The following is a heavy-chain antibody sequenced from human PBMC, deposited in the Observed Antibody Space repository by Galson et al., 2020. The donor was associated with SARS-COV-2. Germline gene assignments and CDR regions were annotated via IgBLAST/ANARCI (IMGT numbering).Heavy chain of an antibody. D-gene: IGHD3-3*01. Sequence: GESLKISCAASGFTLSSFSLNWVRQAPGKGLEWGLSISSSGDGKYYAESRKGRFIISRDNAANSVYLQLNSLRAEDTALYYCARNLRIASQFYDVACGMGVWCQGPTVTVSS. V-gene: IGHV3-21*04. CDR2: ISSSGDGK. CDR1: GFTLSSFS. J-gene: IGHJ6*02. CDR3: ARNLRIASQFYDVACGMGV.